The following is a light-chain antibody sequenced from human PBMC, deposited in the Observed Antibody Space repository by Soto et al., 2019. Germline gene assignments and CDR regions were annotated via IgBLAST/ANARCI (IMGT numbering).Light chain of an antibody. Sequence: QSVLTQPPPASGTPGQRVTISCSGSSSNIGSNTVNWYQQLPGTAPKLLIYNNNQRPSGVPDRISGSKSGTSASLAIGGLQSEDEADYYCAAWDDSLNGFYVFGTGTKVTVL. CDR1: SSNIGSNT. J-gene: IGLJ1*01. CDR3: AAWDDSLNGFYV. V-gene: IGLV1-44*01. CDR2: NNN.